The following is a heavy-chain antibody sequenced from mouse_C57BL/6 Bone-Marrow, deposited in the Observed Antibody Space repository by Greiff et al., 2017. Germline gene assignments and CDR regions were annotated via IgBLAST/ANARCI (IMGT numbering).Heavy chain of an antibody. CDR1: GYAFSSSW. CDR3: ARSRLLYYYAMDY. V-gene: IGHV1-82*01. D-gene: IGHD6-1*01. J-gene: IGHJ4*01. CDR2: LYPGDGDT. Sequence: QVQLQQSGPELVKPGASVKISCKASGYAFSSSWMNWVKQRPGKGLEWIGRLYPGDGDTNYNGKFKGKATLTADKSSSTAYMQLSSLTSEDSAVYFCARSRLLYYYAMDYWGQGTSVTVSS.